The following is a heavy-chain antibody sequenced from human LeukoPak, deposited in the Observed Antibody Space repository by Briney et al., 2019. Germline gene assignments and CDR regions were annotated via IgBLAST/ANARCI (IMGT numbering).Heavy chain of an antibody. Sequence: GGSLRLSCAASEFTFSTYWMTWVRQAPGKGLEWVANIKQDGSEKYYVDSVKGRFTISRDNAKNSLYLQMNSLRAEDTAVYYCARPPLYSYGCFDYWGQGTLVTVSS. D-gene: IGHD5-18*01. V-gene: IGHV3-7*01. J-gene: IGHJ4*02. CDR1: EFTFSTYW. CDR3: ARPPLYSYGCFDY. CDR2: IKQDGSEK.